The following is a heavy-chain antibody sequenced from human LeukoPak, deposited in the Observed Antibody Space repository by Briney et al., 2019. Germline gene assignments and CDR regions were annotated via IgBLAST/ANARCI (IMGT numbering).Heavy chain of an antibody. D-gene: IGHD5-12*01. V-gene: IGHV4-39*01. Sequence: SETLSLTCTVSGGSISSSSYYWGWIRQPPGKGLEWIGSIYYSGSTYYNPSLKSRVTIPVDTSKNQFSLKLSSVTAADTAVYYCARLLSGYDFGNFYYFDYWGQGTLVTVSS. CDR3: ARLLSGYDFGNFYYFDY. J-gene: IGHJ4*02. CDR1: GGSISSSSYY. CDR2: IYYSGST.